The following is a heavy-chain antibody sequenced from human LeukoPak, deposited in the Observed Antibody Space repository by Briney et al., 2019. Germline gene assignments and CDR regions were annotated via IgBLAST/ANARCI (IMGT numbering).Heavy chain of an antibody. V-gene: IGHV3-74*01. J-gene: IGHJ6*04. CDR2: INSDGSST. Sequence: SGGSLRLSCAASGFTFSTYWMYWVRQAPGKGLVWVSRINSDGSSTSYADSVKGRFTISRDNAKNSLYLQMNSLRAEDTAVYYCAELGITMIGGVWGKGTTVTISS. CDR3: AELGITMIGGV. CDR1: GFTFSTYW. D-gene: IGHD3-10*02.